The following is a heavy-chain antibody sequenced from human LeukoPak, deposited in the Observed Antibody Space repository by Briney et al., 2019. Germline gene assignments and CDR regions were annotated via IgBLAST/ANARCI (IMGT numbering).Heavy chain of an antibody. CDR3: AKGGRYCSSTSCYYPSDY. V-gene: IGHV3-30*18. CDR1: GFTFSSYG. Sequence: LGGSLRLSCAASGFTFSSYGMHWVRQAPGKGLEWVAVISYDGSNKYYADSVKGRFTISRDNSKNTLYLQMNSLRAEDTAVYYCAKGGRYCSSTSCYYPSDYWGQGTLVTVSS. D-gene: IGHD2-2*01. J-gene: IGHJ4*02. CDR2: ISYDGSNK.